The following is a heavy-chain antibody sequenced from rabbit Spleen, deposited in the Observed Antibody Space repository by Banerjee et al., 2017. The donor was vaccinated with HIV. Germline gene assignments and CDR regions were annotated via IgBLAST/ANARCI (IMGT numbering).Heavy chain of an antibody. Sequence: EQLEESGGGLVKPEGSLTLTCKASGIDFSSYGVSWVRQAPGKGLEWIGYIDPIFGTTADASWVNDRFTISSHNAHNTLYLQLNSLTAADTATYFWARDTSSSFSSYGMDLWGPGTLVTVS. CDR2: IDPIFGTT. CDR3: ARDTSSSFSSYGMDL. V-gene: IGHV1S47*01. J-gene: IGHJ6*01. CDR1: GIDFSSYG. D-gene: IGHD1-1*01.